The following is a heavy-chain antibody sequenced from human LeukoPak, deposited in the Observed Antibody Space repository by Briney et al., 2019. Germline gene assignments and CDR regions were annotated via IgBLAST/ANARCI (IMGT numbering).Heavy chain of an antibody. D-gene: IGHD3-9*01. CDR1: GGSISSSSYY. V-gene: IGHV4-39*01. J-gene: IGHJ4*02. Sequence: PSETLSLTCTVSGGSISSSSYYWGWIRQPPGKGLEWNGSIYYSGSTYYNPSLKSRVTISVDTSKNQFSLKLRSVTAAATAVYASWYYEILTGRRYFDYWGQGTLVTVSS. CDR3: WYYEILTGRRYFDY. CDR2: IYYSGST.